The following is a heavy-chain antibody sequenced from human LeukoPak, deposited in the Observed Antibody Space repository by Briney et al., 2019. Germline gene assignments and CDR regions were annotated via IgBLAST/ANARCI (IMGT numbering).Heavy chain of an antibody. D-gene: IGHD3-22*01. CDR1: GGSISSYY. Sequence: PSETLSLTCTVSGGSISSYYWSWIRQPAGKGLEWIGRIYTSGSTNYNPSVKSRVTMSVDTSKNQFSLQLSSVTAADTAVYYCARGIGDSTGYQYTSVYFDYWGQGALVTVSS. J-gene: IGHJ4*02. V-gene: IGHV4-4*07. CDR2: IYTSGST. CDR3: ARGIGDSTGYQYTSVYFDY.